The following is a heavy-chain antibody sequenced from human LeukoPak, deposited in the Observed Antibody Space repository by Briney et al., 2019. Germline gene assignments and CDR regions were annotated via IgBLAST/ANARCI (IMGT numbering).Heavy chain of an antibody. J-gene: IGHJ4*02. CDR1: GYTFTSYD. CDR3: AREIHIGSGGPGGY. D-gene: IGHD5-12*01. Sequence: GASVKVSCKASGYTFTSYDINWVRQAPGQGLEWMGIINPSGGSTSYAQKFQGRVTMTRDTSTSTVYMELSSLRSEDTAVYCCAREIHIGSGGPGGYWGQGTLVTVSS. V-gene: IGHV1-46*01. CDR2: INPSGGST.